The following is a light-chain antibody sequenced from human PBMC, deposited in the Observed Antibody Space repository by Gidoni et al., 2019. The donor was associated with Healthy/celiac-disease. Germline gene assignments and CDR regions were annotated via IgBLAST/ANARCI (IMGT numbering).Light chain of an antibody. CDR1: QSVLYSSNNKNY. J-gene: IGKJ2*04. Sequence: DIVMTQPPDSLPVSLGERATIHCKSSQSVLYSSNNKNYLDWYQQKPGQPPKLLIYWASTLESGVPDRFSGSGSGTDFTLTISSLQAEDVAVYYCQQYYSTPCSFGQGTKLEIK. CDR2: WAS. CDR3: QQYYSTPCS. V-gene: IGKV4-1*01.